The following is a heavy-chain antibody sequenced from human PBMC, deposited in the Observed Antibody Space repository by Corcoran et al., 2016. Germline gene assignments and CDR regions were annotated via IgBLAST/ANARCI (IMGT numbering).Heavy chain of an antibody. CDR3: ASYSSSPYYYYGMDV. CDR1: GGSISSSSYY. V-gene: IGHV4-39*01. D-gene: IGHD6-6*01. J-gene: IGHJ6*02. CDR2: IYYSGST. Sequence: QLQLQESGPGLVKPSETLSLTCTVSGGSISSSSYYWGWIRQPPGKGLEWIGSIYYSGSTYYNPSLKSRVTISVDTSKNQFSLKLSSVTAADTAVYYWASYSSSPYYYYGMDVWGQGTTVTVSS.